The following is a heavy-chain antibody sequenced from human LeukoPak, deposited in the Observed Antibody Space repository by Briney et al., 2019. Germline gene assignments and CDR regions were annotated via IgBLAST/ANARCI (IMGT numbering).Heavy chain of an antibody. D-gene: IGHD2-8*01. V-gene: IGHV4-34*01. CDR3: ARGLPGYVLMVYAILFDY. J-gene: IGHJ4*02. CDR1: GGSFSGYY. CDR2: INHSGST. Sequence: PSETLSLTCAVYGGSFSGYYWSWIRQPPGKGLEWIGEINHSGSTNYNPSLKSRVTISVDTSKNQFSLKLSSVTAADTAVYYCARGLPGYVLMVYAILFDYWGQGTLVTVSS.